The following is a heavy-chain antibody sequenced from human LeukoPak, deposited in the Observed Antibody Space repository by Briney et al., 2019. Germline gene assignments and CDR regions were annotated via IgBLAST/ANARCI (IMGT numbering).Heavy chain of an antibody. CDR1: GGIFSSYA. CDR3: AYTTDWNDGGGYYFDY. D-gene: IGHD1-1*01. J-gene: IGHJ4*02. V-gene: IGHV1-69*13. CDR2: IIPIFGTA. Sequence: ASVKVSCKASGGIFSSYAISWVRQAPGQGLEWMGGIIPIFGTANYAQKFQGRVTITADESTSTAYMELSSLRSEDTAVYYCAYTTDWNDGGGYYFDYWGQGTLVTVSS.